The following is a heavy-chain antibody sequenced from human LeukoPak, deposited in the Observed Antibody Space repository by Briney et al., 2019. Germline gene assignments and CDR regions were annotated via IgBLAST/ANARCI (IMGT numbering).Heavy chain of an antibody. CDR3: ATPTMRYSSGWYGVELGY. CDR2: FDPEDGET. CDR1: GYTLTELS. V-gene: IGHV1-24*01. J-gene: IGHJ4*02. Sequence: PGASVKVSCKVSGYTLTELSMHWVRQAPGKGLEWMGGFDPEDGETIYAQKFQGRVTMTEDTSTDTAYMELSSLRSEDTAVYYCATPTMRYSSGWYGVELGYWGQGTLVTVSS. D-gene: IGHD6-19*01.